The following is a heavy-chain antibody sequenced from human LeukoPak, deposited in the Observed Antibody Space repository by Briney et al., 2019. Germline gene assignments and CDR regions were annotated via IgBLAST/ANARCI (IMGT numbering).Heavy chain of an antibody. D-gene: IGHD5-18*01. Sequence: ASVKVSCQASGYTFTSYDINWVRQATGQGLEWMGWMNRNNGNTGYAQKFQGRVTMTRNTSISTAYMELSSLRSEDTAVYYCARCLEVMGIHHYYYYMDVWGKGTTVTVPS. V-gene: IGHV1-8*01. CDR3: ARCLEVMGIHHYYYYMDV. CDR1: GYTFTSYD. CDR2: MNRNNGNT. J-gene: IGHJ6*03.